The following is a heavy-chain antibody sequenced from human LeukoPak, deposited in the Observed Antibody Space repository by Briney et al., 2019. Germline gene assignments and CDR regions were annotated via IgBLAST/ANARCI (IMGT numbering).Heavy chain of an antibody. V-gene: IGHV1-8*01. J-gene: IGHJ4*02. Sequence: ASVKVSCKSSVYTFTSYDINGVRQATGQGLEWMGWMNPNSGNTGYSQKFQGRVNMTRNTCISTAYMELSSMRSEDTAVYYCASALRGCSGGRCYSTALYYFDYWGQGTLVTVSS. CDR3: ASALRGCSGGRCYSTALYYFDY. D-gene: IGHD2-15*01. CDR2: MNPNSGNT. CDR1: VYTFTSYD.